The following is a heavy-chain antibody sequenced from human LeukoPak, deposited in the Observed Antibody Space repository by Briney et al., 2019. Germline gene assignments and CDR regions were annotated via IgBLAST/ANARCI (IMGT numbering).Heavy chain of an antibody. Sequence: GASVKVSCKASGGTFSSYAISWVRQAPGQGLEWMGGNIPIFGTANYAQKFQGRVTITTDESTSTAYMELSSLRSEDTAVYYCASRRTRLVSQNWFDPWGQGTLVTVSS. J-gene: IGHJ5*02. CDR2: NIPIFGTA. CDR3: ASRRTRLVSQNWFDP. D-gene: IGHD6-6*01. V-gene: IGHV1-69*05. CDR1: GGTFSSYA.